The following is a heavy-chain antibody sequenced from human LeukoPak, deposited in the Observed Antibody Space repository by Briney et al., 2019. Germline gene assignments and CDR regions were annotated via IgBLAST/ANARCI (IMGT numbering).Heavy chain of an antibody. V-gene: IGHV3-30*02. CDR3: AKDSSGSYNYFDY. CDR2: IRYDGSDK. D-gene: IGHD1-26*01. Sequence: GGSPRLSCAASGFTFSSYGMHWVRQAPGKGLEWVTFIRYDGSDKYYADSVKGRFTISRDNSKNTLYLQMNGLRAEDTAFYYCAKDSSGSYNYFDYWGQGTLVTVSS. J-gene: IGHJ4*02. CDR1: GFTFSSYG.